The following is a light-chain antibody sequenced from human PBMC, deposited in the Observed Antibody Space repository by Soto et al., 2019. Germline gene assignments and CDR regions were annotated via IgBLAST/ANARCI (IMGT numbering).Light chain of an antibody. CDR2: DNN. CDR3: GSWDSSLTYV. Sequence: QSVLTQPPSVSAAPGQKVTISCSGSSSNIGNNFVTWYQQLPGTAPKLLIYDNNKRPSGIPDRFSGSQSGTSATLGITGLQNGDEAFYYCGSWDSSLTYVFGTGTKLTVL. J-gene: IGLJ1*01. CDR1: SSNIGNNF. V-gene: IGLV1-51*01.